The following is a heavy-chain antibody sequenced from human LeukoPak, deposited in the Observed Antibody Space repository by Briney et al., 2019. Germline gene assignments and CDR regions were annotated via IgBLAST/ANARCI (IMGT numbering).Heavy chain of an antibody. CDR1: GFTFSSSW. CDR2: IREDGSQK. V-gene: IGHV3-7*01. Sequence: PGGSLRLSCAASGFTFSSSWMTWVRQAPGKGLEWVASIREDGSQKSAVDSVRGRFTIARDNAKNSVYLQMDSLRAEDTAVYYCARDPYSGAYGTDYYYYMDLWGQGTTVTISS. D-gene: IGHD1-26*01. J-gene: IGHJ6*03. CDR3: ARDPYSGAYGTDYYYYMDL.